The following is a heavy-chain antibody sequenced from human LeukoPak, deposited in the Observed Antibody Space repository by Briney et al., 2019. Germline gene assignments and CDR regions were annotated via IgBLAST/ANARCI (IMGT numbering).Heavy chain of an antibody. D-gene: IGHD3-22*01. J-gene: IGHJ4*02. V-gene: IGHV3-9*01. CDR2: ISWNSGNI. CDR3: AKGDDRSCSVFDY. CDR1: GFTFDDYA. Sequence: PGGSLRLSCAASGFTFDDYAMHWVRQGPGKGLEWVSGISWNSGNIGYADSVKGRFTISRDNAKNSLYLQMNSLRAEDTALYYCAKGDDRSCSVFDYWRQGTLVTVSS.